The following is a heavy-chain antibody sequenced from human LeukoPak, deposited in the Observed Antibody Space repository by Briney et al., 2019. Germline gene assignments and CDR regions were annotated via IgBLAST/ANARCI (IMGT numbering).Heavy chain of an antibody. CDR3: AGSYDTNFDY. Sequence: SETLSLTCTVSGGSIRSYYWCCLRQPPGKGREWSGYIYFSGCTSYNPSLKSRATISVDRSKNQFSLKLSSVAAADMAVYYCAGSYDTNFDYWGEGTLVTVSS. J-gene: IGHJ4*02. CDR2: IYFSGCT. CDR1: GGSIRSYY. V-gene: IGHV4-59*01. D-gene: IGHD3-3*01.